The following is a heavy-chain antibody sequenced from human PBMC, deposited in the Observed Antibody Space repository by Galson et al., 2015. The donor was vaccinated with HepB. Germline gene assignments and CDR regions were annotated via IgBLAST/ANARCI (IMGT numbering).Heavy chain of an antibody. Sequence: SLRLSCAASGFTFGDYAMSWFRQAPGKGLEWVGFIRSKAYGGTTEYAASVKGRFSISRDDSKSIAYLQINSLNTEDTAVYYCTRGGSYRGYSKFDYWGQGTLVTVSS. V-gene: IGHV3-49*03. J-gene: IGHJ4*02. CDR3: TRGGSYRGYSKFDY. CDR1: GFTFGDYA. CDR2: IRSKAYGGTT. D-gene: IGHD5-18*01.